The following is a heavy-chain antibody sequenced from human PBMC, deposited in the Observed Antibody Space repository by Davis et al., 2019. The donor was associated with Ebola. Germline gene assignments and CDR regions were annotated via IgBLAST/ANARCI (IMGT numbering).Heavy chain of an antibody. J-gene: IGHJ4*02. Sequence: SGSTLVKPTQTLTLTCTFSGFSLSTRGVGVGWIRQPPGKALEWLALIYWDDDKRYSPSLKSRLTITKDTSKNQVVLTMTNMDPVDTATYYCAHRRAVTTHFDYWGQGTLVTVSS. V-gene: IGHV2-5*02. CDR1: GFSLSTRGVG. D-gene: IGHD4-17*01. CDR3: AHRRAVTTHFDY. CDR2: IYWDDDK.